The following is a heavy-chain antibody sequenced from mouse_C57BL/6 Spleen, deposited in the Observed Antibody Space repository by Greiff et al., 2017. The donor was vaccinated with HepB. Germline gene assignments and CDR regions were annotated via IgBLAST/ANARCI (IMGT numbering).Heavy chain of an antibody. CDR3: AKLGGGYFDY. J-gene: IGHJ2*01. Sequence: EVQLQQSGPELVKPGASVKISCKASGYSFTGYYMNWVKQSPEKSLEWIGEINPSTGGTTYNQKFKAKATLTVDKSSSTAYMQLKSLTSEDSAVYYCAKLGGGYFDYWGQGTTLTVSS. CDR1: GYSFTGYY. D-gene: IGHD4-1*01. V-gene: IGHV1-42*01. CDR2: INPSTGGT.